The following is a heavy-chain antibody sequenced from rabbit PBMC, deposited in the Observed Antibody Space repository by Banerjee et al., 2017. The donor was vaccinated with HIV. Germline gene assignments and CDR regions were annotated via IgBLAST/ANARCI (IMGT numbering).Heavy chain of an antibody. J-gene: IGHJ2*01. V-gene: IGHV1S45*01. CDR2: IYAGSSGWT. CDR3: ARDIYGGSSY. D-gene: IGHD8-1*01. Sequence: QEQLVESGGGLVQPEGSLTLTCTASGFDFSSNGMCWVRQAPGKGLEWIACIYAGSSGWTYYASWAKGRFTISKTSSTTVTLQMTSLTAADTATYFCARDIYGGSSYWGPGTLVTVS. CDR1: GFDFSSNG.